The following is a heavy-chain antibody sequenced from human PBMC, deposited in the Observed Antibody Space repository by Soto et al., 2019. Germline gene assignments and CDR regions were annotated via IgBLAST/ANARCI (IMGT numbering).Heavy chain of an antibody. D-gene: IGHD4-4*01. V-gene: IGHV3-7*01. J-gene: IGHJ5*02. CDR3: VRGGSNYAS. Sequence: EVQLVESGGGLVQPGGSLRLSCTASGFTFSDSWMTWVRQATGKGLEWVARIKPDESEKKYADSVKGRFSISRDKAKNSMYLQMDSLRGEDTAVYYCVRGGSNYASWGQGTLVTVSS. CDR1: GFTFSDSW. CDR2: IKPDESEK.